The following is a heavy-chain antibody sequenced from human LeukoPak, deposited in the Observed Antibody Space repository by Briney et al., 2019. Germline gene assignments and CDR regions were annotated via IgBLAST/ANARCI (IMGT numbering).Heavy chain of an antibody. V-gene: IGHV1-18*01. Sequence: ASVKVSCKTSGYTFTAYGISWMLQAPGQGLEWMGWISAYDGNTNSAQKFQDRVTMTTDRSTSTAHMELRSLRSDDTAVYYCARDHIKSGYYSMAHYWGQGTLVTVSS. CDR2: ISAYDGNT. J-gene: IGHJ4*02. CDR1: GYTFTAYG. CDR3: ARDHIKSGYYSMAHY. D-gene: IGHD3-22*01.